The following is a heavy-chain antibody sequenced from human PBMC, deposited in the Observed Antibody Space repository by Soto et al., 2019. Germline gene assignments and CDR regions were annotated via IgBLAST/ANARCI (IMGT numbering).Heavy chain of an antibody. Sequence: QVQLVHSGAEVKEPGSSVNVSCKASGGTFNSDTINWVRQAPGQGLEWMGRINSILGISNYAQKFQGRIAITADKSTISGYMELSSLRSEDTAVYYCARGPVRGMGGDSWGQGTLVTVSS. CDR3: ARGPVRGMGGDS. CDR2: INSILGIS. D-gene: IGHD3-16*01. V-gene: IGHV1-69*02. CDR1: GGTFNSDT. J-gene: IGHJ5*01.